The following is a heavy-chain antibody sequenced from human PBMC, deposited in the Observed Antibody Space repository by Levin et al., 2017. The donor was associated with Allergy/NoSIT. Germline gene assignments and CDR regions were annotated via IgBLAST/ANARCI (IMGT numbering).Heavy chain of an antibody. J-gene: IGHJ4*02. CDR1: GFSFLIYD. CDR2: ISSSSSSI. D-gene: IGHD3-10*01. CDR3: ARDSSRRYYGSRIQGLVDY. Sequence: GESLKISCAASGFSFLIYDMNWVRQAPGKGLEWVSYISSSSSSIHYADSVKGRFTISRDNAKNSLYLQMNSLRAEDTAVYYCARDSSRRYYGSRIQGLVDYWGQGTLVTVSS. V-gene: IGHV3-48*03.